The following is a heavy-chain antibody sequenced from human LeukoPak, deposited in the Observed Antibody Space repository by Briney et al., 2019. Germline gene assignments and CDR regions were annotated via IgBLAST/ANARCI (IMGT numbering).Heavy chain of an antibody. CDR1: GGSINSGDYY. D-gene: IGHD3-16*01. CDR2: IHYSGST. J-gene: IGHJ5*02. CDR3: ASSETVMRT. Sequence: PAETLSLTCTVSGGSINSGDYYWRWIRQHPGKGLEWIGYIHYSGSTYYNPSLKSRVTISVDTSKKQFYLKVNSVTATDTAVYYCASSETVMRTWGQGTLVTVSS. V-gene: IGHV4-31*03.